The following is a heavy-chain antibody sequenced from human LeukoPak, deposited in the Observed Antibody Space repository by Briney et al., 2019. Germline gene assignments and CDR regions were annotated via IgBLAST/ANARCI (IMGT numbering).Heavy chain of an antibody. CDR3: ARHQRRGYSGYDLGYDAFDI. CDR1: GYSFTSYW. D-gene: IGHD5-12*01. CDR2: IYPGDSDT. V-gene: IGHV5-51*01. Sequence: GESLKISCKGSGYSFTSYWIGWVRQMPGKGLEWMGIIYPGDSDTRYSPSFQGQVTISADKSISTAYLQWSSLKASDTAMYYCARHQRRGYSGYDLGYDAFDIWGQGTMVTVSS. J-gene: IGHJ3*02.